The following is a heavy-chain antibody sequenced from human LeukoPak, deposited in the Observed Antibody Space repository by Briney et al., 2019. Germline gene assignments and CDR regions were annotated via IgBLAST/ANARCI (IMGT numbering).Heavy chain of an antibody. CDR1: GYNFSTYG. V-gene: IGHV1-18*01. J-gene: IGHJ4*02. CDR3: EGSYYDSTGYYDY. CDR2: ISAHNENT. Sequence: GASVKVSCKASGYNFSTYGITWVRQAPGQGFEWMGWISAHNENTNYAQKFQGRVTMTRDISTTTAYMELRSLTSDDTAVYYCEGSYYDSTGYYDYWGQGTLVTVSS. D-gene: IGHD3-22*01.